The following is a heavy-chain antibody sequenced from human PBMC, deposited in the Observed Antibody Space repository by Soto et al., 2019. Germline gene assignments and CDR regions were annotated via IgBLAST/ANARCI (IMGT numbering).Heavy chain of an antibody. J-gene: IGHJ4*02. V-gene: IGHV1-8*02. D-gene: IGHD3-9*01. CDR3: ARGKLATLTDF. Sequence: QVQLVQSGPEVKKPGAPVKISCHASGYTLTDFDINWVRQATGQVLEWMGWMNPNTGNTRYAQRFQGRLIMTRDTSISTAYMEMGSLNSEDTAVYYCARGKLATLTDFWGQGTLVTVSS. CDR2: MNPNTGNT. CDR1: GYTLTDFD.